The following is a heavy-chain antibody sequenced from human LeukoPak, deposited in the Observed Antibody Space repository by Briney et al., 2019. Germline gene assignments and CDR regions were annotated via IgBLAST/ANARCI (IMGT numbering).Heavy chain of an antibody. D-gene: IGHD6-13*01. CDR3: ARGEAAAAADWYFDL. CDR1: GGSISSSSYY. J-gene: IGHJ2*01. CDR2: IYYSGST. Sequence: SETLSLTCTVSGGSISSSSYYWGWIRQPPGKGLEWIGSIYYSGSTYYNPSLKSQVTISVDTSKNQFSLKLSSVTAADTAVYYCARGEAAAAADWYFDLWGRGTLVTVSS. V-gene: IGHV4-39*07.